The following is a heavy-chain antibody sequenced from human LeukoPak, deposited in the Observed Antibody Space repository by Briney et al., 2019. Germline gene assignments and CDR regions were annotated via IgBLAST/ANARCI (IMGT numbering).Heavy chain of an antibody. V-gene: IGHV1-18*01. J-gene: IGHJ5*02. CDR2: ISAYNGNT. Sequence: ASVKVSCKASGYTFTSYGISWVRQAPGQGLEWMGWISAYNGNTNYAQKLQDRVTMTTDTSTSTAYMELRSLRSDDTAVYYCARAMTTVVTRWFDPWGQGTLVTVSS. CDR3: ARAMTTVVTRWFDP. D-gene: IGHD4-23*01. CDR1: GYTFTSYG.